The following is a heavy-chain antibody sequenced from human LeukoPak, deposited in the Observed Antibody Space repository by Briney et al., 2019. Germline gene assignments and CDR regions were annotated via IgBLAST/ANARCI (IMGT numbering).Heavy chain of an antibody. J-gene: IGHJ6*03. CDR2: IYYSGST. V-gene: IGHV4-59*01. CDR1: GGSISSYY. CDR3: ARVPRSYYYYYYMDV. Sequence: SETLSLTCTVSGGSISSYYWSWIRQPPGKGLEWIGYIYYSGSTNYNPSLKSRVTISVDTSKNQFSLKLSSVTAANTAVYYCARVPRSYYYYYYMDVWGKGTAVTVSS.